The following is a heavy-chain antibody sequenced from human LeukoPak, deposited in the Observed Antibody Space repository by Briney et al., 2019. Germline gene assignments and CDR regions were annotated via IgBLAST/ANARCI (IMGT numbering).Heavy chain of an antibody. Sequence: ASVKVSCKASGYTFTSYGISWVRQAPGQGLEWMGWISAYNGNTNYAQKLQGRVTMTTDTSTSAAYMELRSLRSDDTAVYYCARGVVVAATPRWFDPWGQGTLVTVSS. V-gene: IGHV1-18*01. J-gene: IGHJ5*02. CDR2: ISAYNGNT. D-gene: IGHD2-15*01. CDR3: ARGVVVAATPRWFDP. CDR1: GYTFTSYG.